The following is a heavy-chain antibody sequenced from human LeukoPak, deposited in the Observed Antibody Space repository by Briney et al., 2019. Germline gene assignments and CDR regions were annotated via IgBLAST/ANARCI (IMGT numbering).Heavy chain of an antibody. V-gene: IGHV3-30-3*01. J-gene: IGHJ6*02. CDR3: ARERVAYYYYYGMDV. CDR1: GFTFSSYA. Sequence: GRSLRLSCAASGFTFSSYAMHWVRQAPGKGLEWVAVISYDGSNKYYADSVKGRFTISRDNSKNTLYLQMSSLRAEDTAVYYCARERVAYYYYYGMDVWGQGTTVTVSS. D-gene: IGHD3-3*01. CDR2: ISYDGSNK.